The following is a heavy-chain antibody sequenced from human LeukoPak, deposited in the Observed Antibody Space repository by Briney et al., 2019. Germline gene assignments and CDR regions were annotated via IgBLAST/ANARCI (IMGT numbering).Heavy chain of an antibody. CDR1: GFTFSAFY. D-gene: IGHD5-12*01. V-gene: IGHV3-11*06. J-gene: IGHJ4*02. Sequence: PGGSLRLSCAASGFTFSAFYMSWIRQTPGKGLEYLSYLKGDNGDINYADSVRGRFTISRDNTKNSLYLQMNNLRAKDTAVYYCARVLRGYASYEGNWGQGTLVTVSS. CDR2: LKGDNGDI. CDR3: ARVLRGYASYEGN.